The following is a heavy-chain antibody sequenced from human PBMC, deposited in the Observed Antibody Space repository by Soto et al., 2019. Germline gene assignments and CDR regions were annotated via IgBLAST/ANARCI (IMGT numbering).Heavy chain of an antibody. V-gene: IGHV4-31*03. CDR2: VYHTGAT. D-gene: IGHD6-19*01. CDR1: GDPLSYGGYY. Sequence: QVQLQESGPGLVEPSQTLSLVCSVSGDPLSYGGYYWSWVRQSPGKALEWIGFVYHTGATYYHPSLEIRVTMAVGMSKNEFSVKLSSVTAADTVTYYCAREGHSSGEWLDPWVQGILVTASS. CDR3: AREGHSSGEWLDP. J-gene: IGHJ5*02.